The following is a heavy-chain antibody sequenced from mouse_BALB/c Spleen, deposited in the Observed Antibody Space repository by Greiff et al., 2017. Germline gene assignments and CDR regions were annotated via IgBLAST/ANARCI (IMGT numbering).Heavy chain of an antibody. CDR3: ARSELDY. D-gene: IGHD4-1*01. CDR1: GFTFSSFG. J-gene: IGHJ2*01. CDR2: ISSGSSTI. V-gene: IGHV5-17*02. Sequence: DVMLVESGGGLVQPGGSRKLSCAASGFTFSSFGIHWVRQAPEKGLEWVAYISSGSSTIYYADTVKGRFTISRDNPKNTLFLQMTSLRSEDTAMYYCARSELDYWGQGTTLTVSS.